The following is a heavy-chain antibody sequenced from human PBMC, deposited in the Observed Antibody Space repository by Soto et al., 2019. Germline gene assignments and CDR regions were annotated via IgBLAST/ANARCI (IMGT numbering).Heavy chain of an antibody. J-gene: IGHJ6*02. Sequence: RRLSCAASGFTFSSYDMHWVRQAPGKGLEWVAVISYDGSNKYYADSVKGRFTISRDNSKNTLYLQMNSLRAEDTAVYYCAKALRGARNYYYYGMDVWGQGTTVTVSS. CDR1: GFTFSSYD. D-gene: IGHD1-26*01. CDR3: AKALRGARNYYYYGMDV. V-gene: IGHV3-30*18. CDR2: ISYDGSNK.